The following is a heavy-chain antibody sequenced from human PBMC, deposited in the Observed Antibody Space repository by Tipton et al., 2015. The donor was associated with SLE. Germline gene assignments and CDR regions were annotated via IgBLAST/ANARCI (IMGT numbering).Heavy chain of an antibody. V-gene: IGHV4-39*07. J-gene: IGHJ4*02. CDR2: IYYSGSS. D-gene: IGHD3-16*01. CDR3: ARSLGYLDY. Sequence: TLSLTCTVSGGSVSSGSYYWAWIRQPPGKGPEWIGSIYYSGSSYYSPSLESRITISVDTSKNQFSLEVRSVTAADTAVYYCARSLGYLDYLGQGTLVTVSS. CDR1: GGSVSSGSYY.